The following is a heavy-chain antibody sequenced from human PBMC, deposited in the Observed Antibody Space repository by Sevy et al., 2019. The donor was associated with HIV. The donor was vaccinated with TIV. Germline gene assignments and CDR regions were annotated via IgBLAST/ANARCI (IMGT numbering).Heavy chain of an antibody. CDR2: MYHSGGT. V-gene: IGHV4-59*01. CDR3: ARDYRRDFWSGYSNYFDP. CDR1: GDSITRYF. D-gene: IGHD3-3*01. J-gene: IGHJ5*02. Sequence: SETLSLTCTVSGDSITRYFWSWIRQSPGKGLEWIGYMYHSGGTNYNPSLKRRVSLSMDTSKNEFSLSLSSVTAADTAVYYCARDYRRDFWSGYSNYFDPWGPGILVTVSS.